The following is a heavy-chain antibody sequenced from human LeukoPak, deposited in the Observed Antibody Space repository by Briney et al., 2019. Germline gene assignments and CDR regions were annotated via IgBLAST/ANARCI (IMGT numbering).Heavy chain of an antibody. Sequence: SETLSLTCAVYGGSFSGYYWSWIRQPPGKGLEWIGEINHSGRTNYNPSLKNRVTISVDTSKNQFSLKLSSVTAADTAVYYCARGRRRSPFDYWGQGTLVTVSS. D-gene: IGHD1-26*01. V-gene: IGHV4-34*01. CDR2: INHSGRT. J-gene: IGHJ4*02. CDR1: GGSFSGYY. CDR3: ARGRRRSPFDY.